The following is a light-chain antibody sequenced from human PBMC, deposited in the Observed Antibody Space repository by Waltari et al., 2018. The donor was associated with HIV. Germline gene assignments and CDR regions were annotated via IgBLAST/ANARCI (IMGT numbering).Light chain of an antibody. Sequence: SSELTQDPGVSVDLGQTVTITCQGDSLRNSYATWYQQKQGTAPVLVLYGKDNRPSGIPDRFSGSSSGNIASLTITGAQAEDEADYYCKSRDGTDNRGIFGTGTKVTV. CDR3: KSRDGTDNRGI. CDR1: SLRNSY. CDR2: GKD. J-gene: IGLJ1*01. V-gene: IGLV3-19*01.